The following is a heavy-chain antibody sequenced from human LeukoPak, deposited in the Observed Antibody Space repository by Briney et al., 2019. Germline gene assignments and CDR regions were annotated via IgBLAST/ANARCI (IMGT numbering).Heavy chain of an antibody. CDR2: INSDGSTT. V-gene: IGHV3-74*01. CDR1: GFTFSSYW. CDR3: AADGSYFDY. J-gene: IGHJ4*02. Sequence: PGGSLRLSCVASGFTFSSYWMHWVRQAPGEGLVWVSRINSDGSTTTYADSVKGRFTISRDNSKNTLYLQMNSLRAEDTAVYYCAADGSYFDYWGQGTLVTVSS.